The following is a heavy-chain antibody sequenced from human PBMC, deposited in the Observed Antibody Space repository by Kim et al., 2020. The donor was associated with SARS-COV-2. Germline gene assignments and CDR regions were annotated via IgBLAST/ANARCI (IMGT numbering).Heavy chain of an antibody. CDR2: LKFDGTYI. V-gene: IGHV3-74*01. CDR1: GFTFSTYW. Sequence: GGSLRLSCAASGFTFSTYWMHWVRQAPGEGLLWVARLKFDGTYINYADSVRGRFTIYRDNAKNTLYLQMSSLSAEDTAVYYCVRDLGEHRILDYWGQGTL. CDR3: VRDLGEHRILDY. J-gene: IGHJ4*02. D-gene: IGHD2-15*01.